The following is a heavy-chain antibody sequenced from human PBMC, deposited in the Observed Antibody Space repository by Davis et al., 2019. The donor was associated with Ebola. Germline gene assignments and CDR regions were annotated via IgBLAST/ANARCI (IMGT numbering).Heavy chain of an antibody. CDR1: GGSTSSYY. D-gene: IGHD3/OR15-3a*01. Sequence: SETLSLTCTVPGGSTSSYYWSWIRQPPGKGLEWIGYIYYSGSTNYNPSLKSRVTISVDTSKNQFSLKLSSVTAADTAVYYCARDLWTYYYGMDVWGQGTTVTVSS. J-gene: IGHJ6*02. CDR3: ARDLWTYYYGMDV. V-gene: IGHV4-59*01. CDR2: IYYSGST.